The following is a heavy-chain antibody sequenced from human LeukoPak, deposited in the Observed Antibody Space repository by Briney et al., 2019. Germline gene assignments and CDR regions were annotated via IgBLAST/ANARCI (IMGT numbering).Heavy chain of an antibody. V-gene: IGHV4-59*06. CDR3: ARGGNAFDI. Sequence: SETLSLTCTVSGGSVSTYYWNWIRQPPGKGLEWIGYIYYSGSTYYNPSLKSRVTISVDTSKNQFSLKLSSVTAADTAVYYCARGGNAFDIWGQGTMVTVSS. D-gene: IGHD1-26*01. CDR1: GGSVSTYY. J-gene: IGHJ3*02. CDR2: IYYSGST.